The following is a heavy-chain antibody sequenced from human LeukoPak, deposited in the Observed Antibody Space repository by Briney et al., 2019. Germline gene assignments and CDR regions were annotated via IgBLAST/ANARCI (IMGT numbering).Heavy chain of an antibody. D-gene: IGHD5-12*01. V-gene: IGHV1-69*06. Sequence: GASVKVSCKASGGTFSSYAISWVRQAPGQGLEWMGGIIPIFGTANYAQKFQGRVTITADKSTSTAYMELSSLRSEDTAVYYCARSDSGYGVFDYWGQGTLVTVSS. CDR1: GGTFSSYA. CDR3: ARSDSGYGVFDY. J-gene: IGHJ4*02. CDR2: IIPIFGTA.